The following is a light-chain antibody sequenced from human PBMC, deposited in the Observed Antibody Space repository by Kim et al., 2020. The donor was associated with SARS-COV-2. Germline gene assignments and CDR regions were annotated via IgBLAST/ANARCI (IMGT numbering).Light chain of an antibody. CDR1: NIGSKR. Sequence: SVAPGKPARITCGGNNIGSKRVHWYQQKPGQAPVLVIYYDSDRPSGIPERFSGSNSGNTATLTISRVEAGDEADYYCQVWDSSSVVFGGGTQLTVL. CDR3: QVWDSSSVV. J-gene: IGLJ2*01. CDR2: YDS. V-gene: IGLV3-21*04.